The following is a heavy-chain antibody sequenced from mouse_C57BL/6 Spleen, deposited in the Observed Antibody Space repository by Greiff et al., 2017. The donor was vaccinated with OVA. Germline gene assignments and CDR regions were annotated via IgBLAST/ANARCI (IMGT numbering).Heavy chain of an antibody. J-gene: IGHJ2*01. CDR3: TRDTSSGYFDY. Sequence: DVMLVESGEGLVKPGGSLKLSCAASGFTFSSYAMSWVRQTPEKRLEWVAYISSGGDYIYYADTVKGRFTISRDNARNTLYLQMSSLKSEDTAMYYCTRDTSSGYFDYWGQGTTLTVSS. D-gene: IGHD3-2*02. CDR1: GFTFSSYA. V-gene: IGHV5-9-1*02. CDR2: ISSGGDYI.